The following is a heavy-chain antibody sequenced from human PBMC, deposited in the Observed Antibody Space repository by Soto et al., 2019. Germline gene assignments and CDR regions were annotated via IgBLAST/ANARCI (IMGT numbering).Heavy chain of an antibody. D-gene: IGHD3-10*01. Sequence: GASVKGSCKASGYTFTGHYMHWVRQAPGQGLEWMGWINPNSVVTNYAQKFQGRVTMTRDTSISTAYMELSRRRSDDTAVYYCAREPMVRAAHGFDIWGQGTMVTVSS. CDR3: AREPMVRAAHGFDI. V-gene: IGHV1-2*02. J-gene: IGHJ3*02. CDR1: GYTFTGHY. CDR2: INPNSVVT.